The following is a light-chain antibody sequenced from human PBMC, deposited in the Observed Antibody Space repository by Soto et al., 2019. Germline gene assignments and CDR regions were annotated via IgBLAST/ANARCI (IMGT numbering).Light chain of an antibody. CDR3: TTFAPGRIYV. CDR2: EVS. CDR1: SSDIGPYDY. J-gene: IGLJ1*01. V-gene: IGLV2-14*01. Sequence: QSALTQPASVSGSPGQSITISCSGASSDIGPYDYVSWYQHHPGRAPKLLIYEVSNRPSGVSYRFSGSKSGNTASLTISGLQAGDEGDYYCTTFAPGRIYVFGSGTKVTVL.